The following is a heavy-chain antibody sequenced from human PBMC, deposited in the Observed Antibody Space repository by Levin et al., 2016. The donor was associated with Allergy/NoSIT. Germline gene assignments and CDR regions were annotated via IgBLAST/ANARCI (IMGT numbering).Heavy chain of an antibody. Sequence: SETLSLTCTVSGGSISSRDYYWGWIRQPPGKGLEWIGSIYYSGSTYYNPSLKSRVTISVDTSKNHFSLKLISATAADTAVYYCARVGQWLALDYWGQGTLVSVSS. D-gene: IGHD6-19*01. CDR3: ARVGQWLALDY. J-gene: IGHJ4*02. CDR2: IYYSGST. CDR1: GGSISSRDYY. V-gene: IGHV4-39*02.